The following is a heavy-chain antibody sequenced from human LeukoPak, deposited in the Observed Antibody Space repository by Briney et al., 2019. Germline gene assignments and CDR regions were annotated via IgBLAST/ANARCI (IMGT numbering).Heavy chain of an antibody. CDR2: IYNSGST. D-gene: IGHD5-24*01. V-gene: IGHV3-53*01. J-gene: IGHJ4*02. CDR3: ARTFVSGDGYKVGYFDY. Sequence: PGGSLRLSCAASGLTVSTNYMSWVRQAPGKGLEWVSLIYNSGSTYYADSVKGRFTISRDNSRNTLYLQMNSLTAEDTAVYYCARTFVSGDGYKVGYFDYWGQGTLVTVSS. CDR1: GLTVSTNY.